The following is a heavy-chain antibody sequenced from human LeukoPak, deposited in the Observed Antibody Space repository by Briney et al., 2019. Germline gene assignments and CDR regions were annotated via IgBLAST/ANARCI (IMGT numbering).Heavy chain of an antibody. Sequence: GGSLRLSCVASGFAFNDFAMYWVRQAPGKGLDWVAVIWRDGSHRYYAHSIKGRFTISRDNSKSTLYLQMSSLRVEDTAVYYCAKSSIMFAAGRLGSIDFWGQGTLVTVSS. CDR3: AKSSIMFAAGRLGSIDF. V-gene: IGHV3-33*06. J-gene: IGHJ4*02. CDR2: IWRDGSHR. D-gene: IGHD1-26*01. CDR1: GFAFNDFA.